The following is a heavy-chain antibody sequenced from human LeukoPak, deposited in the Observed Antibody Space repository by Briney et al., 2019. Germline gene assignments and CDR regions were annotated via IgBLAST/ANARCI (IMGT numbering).Heavy chain of an antibody. V-gene: IGHV3-23*01. CDR3: ARSTYSGSSYDY. CDR1: RFTFSSYA. CDR2: ISGSGGST. Sequence: GGSLRLSCAASRFTFSSYAMSWVRQAPGKGLEWVSAISGSGGSTYYADSVKGRFTISRDNPKNTLYLQMSSLRAEDTAVYYCARSTYSGSSYDYWGQGTLVTVSS. D-gene: IGHD1-26*01. J-gene: IGHJ4*02.